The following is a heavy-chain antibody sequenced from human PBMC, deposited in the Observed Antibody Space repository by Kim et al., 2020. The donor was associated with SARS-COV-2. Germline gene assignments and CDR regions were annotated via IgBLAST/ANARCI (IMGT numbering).Heavy chain of an antibody. D-gene: IGHD3-9*01. CDR2: IYPGDSDT. V-gene: IGHV5-51*01. J-gene: IGHJ1*01. Sequence: GESLKISCKGSGYSFTSYWIGWVRQMPGKGLEWMGIIYPGDSDTRYSPSFQGQVTISADKSISTAYLQWRSLKASDTAMYYCASPRYYDILTGTPQYFQHWVQGTLFTVSS. CDR1: GYSFTSYW. CDR3: ASPRYYDILTGTPQYFQH.